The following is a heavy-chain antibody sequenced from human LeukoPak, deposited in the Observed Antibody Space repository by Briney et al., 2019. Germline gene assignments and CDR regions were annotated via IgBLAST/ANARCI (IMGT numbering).Heavy chain of an antibody. CDR2: INPNSGGT. J-gene: IGHJ3*02. D-gene: IGHD3-16*01. V-gene: IGHV1-2*04. CDR1: GYTFNDYY. Sequence: ASVKVSCKTSGYTFNDYYIHWVRQAPGQGLEWMGWINPNSGGTDYAQKFQDWVTMTRDTSIGTAYMELRRLRSDDTAVYYCARDRGRGGLISAFDIWGQGTMVTVSS. CDR3: ARDRGRGGLISAFDI.